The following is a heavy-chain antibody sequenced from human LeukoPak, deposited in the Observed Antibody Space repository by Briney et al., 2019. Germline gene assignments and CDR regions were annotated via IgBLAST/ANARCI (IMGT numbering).Heavy chain of an antibody. D-gene: IGHD2-2*01. CDR2: IYRSGTT. Sequence: SETLSLTCDVSGGSISSGDYSWNWIRQPPGKGLEWIGNIYRSGTTYYNPSPKSRVTISLDRSKNQFSLKLSSVTAADTAVYHCARGDQGIDYWGQGTLVTVSS. CDR3: ARGDQGIDY. CDR1: GGSISSGDYS. V-gene: IGHV4-30-2*01. J-gene: IGHJ4*02.